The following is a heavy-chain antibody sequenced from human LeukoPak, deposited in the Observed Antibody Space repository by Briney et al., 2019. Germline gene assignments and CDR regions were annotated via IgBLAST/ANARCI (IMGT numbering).Heavy chain of an antibody. V-gene: IGHV3-21*01. CDR2: ISSSSSYI. Sequence: GGSLRLSCAASGFTFSSYSMNWVRQAPGKGLEWDSSISSSSSYIYYADSVKGRFTISRDNAKNSLYLQMNSLRAEDTAVYYCASGGGSSGPPRPFDIWGQGTMVTVSS. CDR3: ASGGGSSGPPRPFDI. D-gene: IGHD3-22*01. CDR1: GFTFSSYS. J-gene: IGHJ3*02.